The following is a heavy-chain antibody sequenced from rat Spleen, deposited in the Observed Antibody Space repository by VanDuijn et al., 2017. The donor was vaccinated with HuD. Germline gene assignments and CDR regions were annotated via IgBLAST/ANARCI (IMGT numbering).Heavy chain of an antibody. CDR1: GDSITSKY. CDR3: VRYPYGSLRVDA. J-gene: IGHJ4*01. CDR2: ISYSGST. Sequence: EVQLQESGPGLVKPSQSLSLTCSVTGDSITSKYWGWIRNFPGKKMEWMGFISYSGSTSYNPYLKTRISITRDTSKNQFFLQLNSVTTEDSATYFCVRYPYGSLRVDAWGQGASVTVSS. V-gene: IGHV3-1*01. D-gene: IGHD1-7*01.